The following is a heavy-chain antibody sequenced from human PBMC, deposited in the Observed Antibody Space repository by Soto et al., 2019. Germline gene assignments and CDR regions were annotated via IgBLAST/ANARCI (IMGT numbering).Heavy chain of an antibody. CDR2: ILQSGSA. V-gene: IGHV4-30-2*01. D-gene: IGHD5-18*01. Sequence: QLHLQESGSGLVKPSQTLSLTCAVSGGSISSSPYSWSWIRQPPVQGLEWIGYILQSGSAYYNPSLKSRATISVDTSKNQFSLNLSSMTAADTAVYYCARTGSRYGANAFDIWGQGTIVTVSS. CDR1: GGSISSSPYS. CDR3: ARTGSRYGANAFDI. J-gene: IGHJ3*02.